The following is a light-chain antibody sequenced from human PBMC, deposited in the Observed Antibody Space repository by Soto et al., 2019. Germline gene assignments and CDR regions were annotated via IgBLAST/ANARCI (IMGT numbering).Light chain of an antibody. CDR3: QHYTNWPLT. CDR1: HSVCSR. Sequence: EIVMTQSPATLSLSRGERATLSCRASHSVCSRLAWYQQKPGQAPRLLMYGASTRATGLPARFSGSGSETEFTLTISSLQSEDFAVYYCQHYTNWPLTFGGGTKVEIK. V-gene: IGKV3-15*01. CDR2: GAS. J-gene: IGKJ4*01.